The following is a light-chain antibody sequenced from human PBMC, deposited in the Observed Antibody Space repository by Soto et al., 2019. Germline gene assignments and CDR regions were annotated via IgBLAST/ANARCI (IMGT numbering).Light chain of an antibody. CDR3: SSYTNTSTLMI. CDR2: EVG. V-gene: IGLV2-14*01. Sequence: QSALTQPASVSGSPGQSITISCTGTSSDVGSYHYVSWYQLHPGKAPKLLIYEVGNRPSGISSRFSGSKSGNTASLTISGLHTADEADYFCSSYTNTSTLMIFGGGTKLTVL. CDR1: SSDVGSYHY. J-gene: IGLJ2*01.